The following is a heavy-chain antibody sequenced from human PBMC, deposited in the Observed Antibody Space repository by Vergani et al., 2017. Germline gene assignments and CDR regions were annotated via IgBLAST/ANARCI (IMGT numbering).Heavy chain of an antibody. Sequence: EVQLLESGGGLVQPGGSLRLSCAASGFTFSSYAMSWVRQAPGKGLEWVSAISGSGGSTYYADSVKGRFTISRDNSKNTLYLQMNSLRAEDTAVYYCARPVCYDFGCYWGHFDSWGQGTLVTVSS. CDR3: ARPVCYDFGCYWGHFDS. CDR1: GFTFSSYA. J-gene: IGHJ4*02. CDR2: ISGSGGST. D-gene: IGHD3/OR15-3a*01. V-gene: IGHV3-23*01.